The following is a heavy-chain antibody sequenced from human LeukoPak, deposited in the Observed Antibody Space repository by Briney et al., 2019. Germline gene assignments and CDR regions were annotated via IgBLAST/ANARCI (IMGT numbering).Heavy chain of an antibody. CDR3: ARDITMVRGVISL. V-gene: IGHV3-53*01. CDR2: IYSGGST. D-gene: IGHD3-10*01. CDR1: GFTVSSNY. J-gene: IGHJ4*02. Sequence: GGSLRLSCAASGFTVSSNYMSWVRQAPGKGLEWVSVIYSGGSTYYAGSVKGRFTISRDNSKNTLYLQMNSLRAEDTAVYYCARDITMVRGVISLWGQGTLVTVSS.